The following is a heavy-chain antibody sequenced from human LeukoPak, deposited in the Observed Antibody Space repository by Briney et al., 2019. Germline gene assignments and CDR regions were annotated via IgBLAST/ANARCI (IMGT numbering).Heavy chain of an antibody. D-gene: IGHD2-2*02. CDR2: INPSGGST. CDR1: GYTFTSYY. CDR3: ARLPVDIVVVPAAIPEDDAFDI. Sequence: GASVKVSCKASGYTFTSYYMHWVRQAPGQGLEWMGIINPSGGSTSYAQKFQGRVTMTRDTSTSTVYMELSSLRSEDTAVYYCARLPVDIVVVPAAIPEDDAFDIWGQGTMVTVSS. J-gene: IGHJ3*02. V-gene: IGHV1-46*01.